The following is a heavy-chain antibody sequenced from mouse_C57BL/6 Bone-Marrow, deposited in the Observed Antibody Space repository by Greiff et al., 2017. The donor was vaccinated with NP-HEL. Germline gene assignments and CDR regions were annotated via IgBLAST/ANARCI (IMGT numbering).Heavy chain of an antibody. CDR1: GYTFTSYG. D-gene: IGHD1-1*01. V-gene: IGHV1-81*01. CDR2: IYPRSGNT. CDR3: ARVGLLYCMDY. J-gene: IGHJ4*01. Sequence: VQLVESGAELARPGASVKLSCKASGYTFTSYGISWVKQRTGQGLEWIGEIYPRSGNTYYNEKFKGKATLTPDKSSSTAYMELRSLTSEDSAVYFCARVGLLYCMDYWGQGTVGTGPS.